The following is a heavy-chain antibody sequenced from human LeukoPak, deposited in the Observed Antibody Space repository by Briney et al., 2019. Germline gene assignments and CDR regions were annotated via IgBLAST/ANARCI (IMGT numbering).Heavy chain of an antibody. CDR1: GFTFSSYA. J-gene: IGHJ4*02. CDR3: AKELDSNFWSGRHAAFGS. CDR2: IVGSGAAT. D-gene: IGHD3-3*01. V-gene: IGHV3-23*01. Sequence: GGSLRLSCAASGFTFSSYAMDWVRQAPGKGLEWVSGIVGSGAATNYADSVKGRFVISRDNSKNTLYLQMNRLRAEDTAVYYCAKELDSNFWSGRHAAFGSWGQGTLVTVSS.